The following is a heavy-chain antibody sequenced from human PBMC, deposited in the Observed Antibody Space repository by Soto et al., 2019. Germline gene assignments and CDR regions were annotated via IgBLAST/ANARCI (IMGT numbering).Heavy chain of an antibody. Sequence: PGGSLRLSCAASGFTFSSYWMSWVRQAPGKGLEWVANIKQDGSEKYYVDSVKGRFTISRDNAKNSLYLQMNSLRAEDTAVYYGARGSAAADFDDWGQGTLVTVSS. CDR1: GFTFSSYW. V-gene: IGHV3-7*05. CDR3: ARGSAAADFDD. D-gene: IGHD6-13*01. CDR2: IKQDGSEK. J-gene: IGHJ4*02.